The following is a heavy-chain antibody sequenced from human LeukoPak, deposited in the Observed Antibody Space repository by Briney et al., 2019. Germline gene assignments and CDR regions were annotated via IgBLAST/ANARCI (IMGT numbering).Heavy chain of an antibody. CDR3: ARGHRLGYGKMATIKNYFDY. D-gene: IGHD5-24*01. CDR1: GGSSSDYY. V-gene: IGHV4-34*01. CDR2: INHSGST. J-gene: IGHJ4*02. Sequence: SETLSLTCAVYGGSSSDYYWSWIRQPPGKGLAWIGEINHSGSTDYNASLKSRVTLSVDTPKNQVPLKLSSVTAADTAVYFCARGHRLGYGKMATIKNYFDYWGQGTQVTVSS.